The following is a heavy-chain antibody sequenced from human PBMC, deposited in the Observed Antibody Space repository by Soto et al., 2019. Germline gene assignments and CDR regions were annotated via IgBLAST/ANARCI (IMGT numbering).Heavy chain of an antibody. J-gene: IGHJ4*02. D-gene: IGHD1-1*01. V-gene: IGHV4-31*03. CDR2: IYYTGRT. CDR1: GDSINNGYY. CDR3: ARGPEQFQLLWPFALSYFNS. Sequence: VQLQESGPRLVKPSQTLSLTCSVSGDSINNGYYWTWIRQHPGKGLEWIGYIYYTGRTSYTPSLKSRLTISLDTSQKPFSLNLTSVTAADTAVYFCARGPEQFQLLWPFALSYFNSWGQGILVTVSS.